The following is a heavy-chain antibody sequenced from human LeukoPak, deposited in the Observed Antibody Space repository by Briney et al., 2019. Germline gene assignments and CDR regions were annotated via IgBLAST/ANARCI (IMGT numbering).Heavy chain of an antibody. D-gene: IGHD3-10*01. V-gene: IGHV4-59*01. Sequence: KPSETLSLTCTVSGGSISSYYWSWIRQPPGKGLEWIGYIYYSGSTNYNPSLKSRVTISVDTSKNQFSLKLSSVTAADTAVYYCARGLGDYYGSGSGAFDIWGQGTMVTVSS. CDR2: IYYSGST. CDR3: ARGLGDYYGSGSGAFDI. CDR1: GGSISSYY. J-gene: IGHJ3*02.